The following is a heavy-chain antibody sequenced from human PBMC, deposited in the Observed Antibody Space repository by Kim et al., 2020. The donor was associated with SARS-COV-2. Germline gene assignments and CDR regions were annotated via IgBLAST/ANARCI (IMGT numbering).Heavy chain of an antibody. CDR3: ARGSGNRWYYDAFVI. V-gene: IGHV3-48*02. D-gene: IGHD6-13*01. CDR1: SFAFSSSA. Sequence: GGSLRLSCAASSFAFSSSAFNWVRQAPGKRPEWISYINNAATVIFYAGTVKGRFTVSSDNDKKSVYLQMNSLRDDDTAAYYCARGSGNRWYYDAFVIWG. CDR2: INNAATVI. J-gene: IGHJ3*02.